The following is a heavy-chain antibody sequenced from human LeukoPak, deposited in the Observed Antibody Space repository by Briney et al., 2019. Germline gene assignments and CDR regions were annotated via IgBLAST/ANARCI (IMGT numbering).Heavy chain of an antibody. CDR2: INPNSGGT. Sequence: GASVTVSCKASGYTFTGYYMHWVRQAPGQGPEWMGWINPNSGGTNYAQKFQGRVTMTRDTSISTAYMELSRLRSDDTAVYYCARGGPIVGATSPFDYWGQGTLVTVSS. D-gene: IGHD1-26*01. V-gene: IGHV1-2*02. J-gene: IGHJ4*02. CDR3: ARGGPIVGATSPFDY. CDR1: GYTFTGYY.